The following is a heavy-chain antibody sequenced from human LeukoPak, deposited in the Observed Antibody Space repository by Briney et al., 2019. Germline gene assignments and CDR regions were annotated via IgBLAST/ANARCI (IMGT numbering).Heavy chain of an antibody. CDR2: INPNSGGP. CDR3: VRDYYDTSGYFHGGH. Sequence: ASVKVSCKTSGYTFTDFYLHWVRQAPGQGLEWMGWINPNSGGPSFAQKFQGRVTMTRDTSITTAYMDLRRLTSDDTAVYNCVRDYYDTSGYFHGGHWGQGTLVTVSS. J-gene: IGHJ4*02. CDR1: GYTFTDFY. V-gene: IGHV1-2*02. D-gene: IGHD3-22*01.